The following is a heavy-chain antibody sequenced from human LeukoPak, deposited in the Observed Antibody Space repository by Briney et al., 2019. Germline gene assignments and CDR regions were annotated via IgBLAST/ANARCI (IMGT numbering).Heavy chain of an antibody. Sequence: TGGSLRLSCAASGFTFSSHAMSWVRQAPGKGLEWVSGISGSGDSTYYTDSVKGRFTISRDNSKSTLYLQMNSLRAEDTAVYYCAKDVPGYSSGLPAPDYWGQGTLVTVSS. D-gene: IGHD6-19*01. CDR3: AKDVPGYSSGLPAPDY. CDR1: GFTFSSHA. CDR2: ISGSGDST. J-gene: IGHJ4*02. V-gene: IGHV3-23*01.